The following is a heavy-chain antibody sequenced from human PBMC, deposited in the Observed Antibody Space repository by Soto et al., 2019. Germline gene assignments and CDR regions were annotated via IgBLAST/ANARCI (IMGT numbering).Heavy chain of an antibody. V-gene: IGHV1-18*01. CDR3: ARERPGALEWLLYRLAAFDI. CDR1: GYTFTSYG. CDR2: ISAYNGNT. J-gene: IGHJ3*02. Sequence: GASVKVSCKASGYTFTSYGITWVRQAPGQGLEWMGWISAYNGNTNYAQKLQGRVTMTTDTSTSTAYMELRSLRSDDTAVYYFARERPGALEWLLYRLAAFDIWGQGTMVTVSS. D-gene: IGHD3-3*01.